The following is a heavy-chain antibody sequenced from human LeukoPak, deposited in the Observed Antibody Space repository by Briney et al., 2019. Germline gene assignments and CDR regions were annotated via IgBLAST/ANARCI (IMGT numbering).Heavy chain of an antibody. CDR2: IWYDGSNK. D-gene: IGHD2-2*01. CDR3: ASAPEIVGSSTSPFMDV. J-gene: IGHJ6*02. CDR1: GFTFSSYG. V-gene: IGHV3-33*01. Sequence: PGRSLRLSCAASGFTFSSYGMHWVRQAPGKGLEWVAVIWYDGSNKYYADSVKGRFTISRDNSKNTLYLQMNSLRAEDTAVYYCASAPEIVGSSTSPFMDVWGQGTTVTVSS.